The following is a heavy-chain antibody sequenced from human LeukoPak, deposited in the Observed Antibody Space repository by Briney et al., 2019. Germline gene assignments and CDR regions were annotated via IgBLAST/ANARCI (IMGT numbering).Heavy chain of an antibody. CDR2: IRASGGRT. V-gene: IGHV3-23*01. CDR3: AKAEGYDVLTGRDY. CDR1: GFTFSSYA. Sequence: GGSLRLSCSTSGFTFSSYAMGWVRQTPGKGLEWVSGIRASGGRTYYADSVKGRFTISRDKSKTTLYLQMNSLRSEDTAVYYCAKAEGYDVLTGRDYWGQGTLVSVSS. D-gene: IGHD3-9*01. J-gene: IGHJ4*02.